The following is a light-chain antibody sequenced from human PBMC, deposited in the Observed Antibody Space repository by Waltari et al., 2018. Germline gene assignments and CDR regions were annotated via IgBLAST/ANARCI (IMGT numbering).Light chain of an antibody. J-gene: IGKJ4*01. CDR2: WAF. V-gene: IGKV4-1*01. CDR3: QQYFTSPSLT. CDR1: QSVLYTSNNKNY. Sequence: DIVMTQSPDTLTVSLGERATINCKTSQSVLYTSNNKNYLGWYQQKPGQPPKLLIYWAFTRDSGVPERFIGSGSGTDCTLTINSLQAEDVAVYYCQQYFTSPSLTFGGGTKVEI.